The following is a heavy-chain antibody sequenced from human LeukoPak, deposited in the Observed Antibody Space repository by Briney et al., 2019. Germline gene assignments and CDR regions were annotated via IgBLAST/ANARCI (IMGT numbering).Heavy chain of an antibody. V-gene: IGHV3-23*01. D-gene: IGHD6-19*01. CDR1: GFTFSSYA. Sequence: QTGGSLRLSCAASGFTFSSYAMSWVRQAPGKGLEWVSAISGSGGSTYYADSVKGRFTISGDNSKNTLYLQMNSLRAEDTAVYYCAKSIAVAGTIVDYWGQGTLVTVSS. J-gene: IGHJ4*02. CDR2: ISGSGGST. CDR3: AKSIAVAGTIVDY.